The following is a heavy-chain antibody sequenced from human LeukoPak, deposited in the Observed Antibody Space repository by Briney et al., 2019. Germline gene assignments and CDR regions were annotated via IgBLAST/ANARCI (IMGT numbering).Heavy chain of an antibody. CDR1: DASFSGYY. V-gene: IGHV3-23*01. CDR2: ISGSGGST. J-gene: IGHJ4*02. CDR3: AITPAYYDILTGPFDY. D-gene: IGHD3-9*01. Sequence: QPSETLSLTCAIYDASFSGYYWSWIRQPPGKGLEWGSAISGSGGSTYYADSVKGRFTISRDNSKNTLYLQMNSLRAEDTAVYYCAITPAYYDILTGPFDYWGQGTLVTVSS.